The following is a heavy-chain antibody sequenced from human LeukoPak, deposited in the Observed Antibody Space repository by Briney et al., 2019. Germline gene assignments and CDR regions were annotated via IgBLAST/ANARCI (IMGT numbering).Heavy chain of an antibody. D-gene: IGHD3-10*01. J-gene: IGHJ4*02. CDR2: ISSSSSTI. CDR1: GFTFSSYS. Sequence: PGGSLRLSCAASGFTFSSYSMNWVRQAPGKGLEWVSYISSSSSTIYYADSVKGRFTISRDNAKNSLYLQMNSLRAEDTAVYYCARDYYGSGSYYDPGYYFDYWGQGTLVTVSS. CDR3: ARDYYGSGSYYDPGYYFDY. V-gene: IGHV3-48*01.